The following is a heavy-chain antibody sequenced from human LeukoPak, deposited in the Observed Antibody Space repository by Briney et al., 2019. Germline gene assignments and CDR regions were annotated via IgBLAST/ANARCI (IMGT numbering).Heavy chain of an antibody. CDR1: GFTFDDYG. D-gene: IGHD6-19*01. J-gene: IGHJ4*02. Sequence: GGSLRLSCAASGFTFDDYGMSWVRHAPGKGLEWVSGINWNGDSTGYVDSVKGRFTISRDNAKNSLYLQMNSLRAEDTALYYCARDRSTVAGTSFDYWGQGTLATVSS. CDR3: ARDRSTVAGTSFDY. V-gene: IGHV3-20*04. CDR2: INWNGDST.